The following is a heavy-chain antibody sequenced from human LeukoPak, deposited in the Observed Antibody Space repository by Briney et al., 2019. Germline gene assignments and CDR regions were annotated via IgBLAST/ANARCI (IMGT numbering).Heavy chain of an antibody. V-gene: IGHV4-34*01. J-gene: IGHJ5*02. CDR2: INHSGST. D-gene: IGHD1-14*01. CDR1: GGSFSAYY. Sequence: SETLSLTCAVYGGSFSAYYWSWIRQPPGKGLEWIGEINHSGSTNYNPSLKSRVTISVDTSKNQFSLKLTSVTAADTAVYYCARNWNHKYNYFDPWGQGALVTVSS. CDR3: ARNWNHKYNYFDP.